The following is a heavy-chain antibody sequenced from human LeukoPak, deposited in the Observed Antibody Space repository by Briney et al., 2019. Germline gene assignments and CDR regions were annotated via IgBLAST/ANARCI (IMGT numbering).Heavy chain of an antibody. CDR1: GFSLSTYA. D-gene: IGHD2-15*01. V-gene: IGHV3-23*01. CDR3: AKDTTAWWYHRSYMNV. J-gene: IGHJ6*03. CDR2: RRGSGDKT. Sequence: GGSLRLSCAASGFSLSTYALSWVRQAPGGGLEWVAARRGSGDKTYHADSVKGRFTMSKDNSENRLSLQMDSLRAEDTAVYFCAKDTTAWWYHRSYMNVWGKGTTVTVSS.